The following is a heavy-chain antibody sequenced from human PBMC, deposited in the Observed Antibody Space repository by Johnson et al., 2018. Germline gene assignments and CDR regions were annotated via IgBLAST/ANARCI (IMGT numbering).Heavy chain of an antibody. Sequence: QVQLVESGAEVKKPGASVKVSCKASGYTFINYYIHWVRQAPGQGLEWMGIINPSDISTQNAQKFQGRVTMTTDTSTSTIYMEMSSLRSEDTAVYYCARGPIGVMDVWGQGTTVTVSS. CDR2: INPSDIST. CDR3: ARGPIGVMDV. J-gene: IGHJ6*02. D-gene: IGHD2-8*01. V-gene: IGHV1-46*01. CDR1: GYTFINYY.